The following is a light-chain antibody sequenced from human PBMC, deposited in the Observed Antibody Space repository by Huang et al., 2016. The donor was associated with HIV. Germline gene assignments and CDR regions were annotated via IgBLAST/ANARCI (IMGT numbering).Light chain of an antibody. Sequence: EIVLTQSPATLSLSPGESATLTCRASQGVRNYLAWYQQRTGQAPRLLIYDASNRATSIPARFSGNGSGTDFTLTISSLEPEDFAVYYCQQRSNWPPFFGGGTKVEIK. CDR2: DAS. CDR3: QQRSNWPPF. J-gene: IGKJ4*01. CDR1: QGVRNY. V-gene: IGKV3-11*01.